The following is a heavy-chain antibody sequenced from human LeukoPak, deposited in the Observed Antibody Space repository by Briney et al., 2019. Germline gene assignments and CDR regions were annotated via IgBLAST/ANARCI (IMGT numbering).Heavy chain of an antibody. D-gene: IGHD4-17*01. CDR3: ARDPNDYGDYDSPLGV. CDR2: IIPIFGTA. CDR1: GGTFSSYA. J-gene: IGHJ4*02. Sequence: ASVKVSCKASGGTFSSYAISWVRQAPGQGLEWMGGIIPIFGTANYAQKFQGRVTITADESTSTAYMELSSLRSEDTAVYYCARDPNDYGDYDSPLGVWGQGTLVTVSS. V-gene: IGHV1-69*13.